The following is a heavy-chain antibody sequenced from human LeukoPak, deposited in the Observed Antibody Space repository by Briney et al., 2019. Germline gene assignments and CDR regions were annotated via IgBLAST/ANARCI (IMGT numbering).Heavy chain of an antibody. J-gene: IGHJ4*02. D-gene: IGHD6-13*01. CDR1: GFTLSSYA. CDR2: ICASGGST. Sequence: PGGSLRLSCAASGFTLSSYAMSWVRQAPGKGLELVSAICASGGSTYYADSVKGRFTISRDTSKNTLYLQMNSLRAGDTAVYYCAKVISSSCGIGGYWGQGTLVTVSS. CDR3: AKVISSSCGIGGY. V-gene: IGHV3-23*01.